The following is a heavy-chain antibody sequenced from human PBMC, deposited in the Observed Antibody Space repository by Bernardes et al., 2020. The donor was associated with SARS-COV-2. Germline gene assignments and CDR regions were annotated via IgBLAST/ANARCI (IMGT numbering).Heavy chain of an antibody. CDR2: INSASSTI. V-gene: IGHV3-48*01. CDR1: GFIFHTHT. CDR3: AKGLGRQQRMDC. D-gene: IGHD6-13*01. Sequence: GGSLRLSCTASGFIFHTHTMNWVRQAPGKGLEWVSYINSASSTIYYADSVRGRFAVSRDNSKNTLYLQMNSLRAEDTAVYFCAKGLGRQQRMDCWGQGTLVTVSS. J-gene: IGHJ4*02.